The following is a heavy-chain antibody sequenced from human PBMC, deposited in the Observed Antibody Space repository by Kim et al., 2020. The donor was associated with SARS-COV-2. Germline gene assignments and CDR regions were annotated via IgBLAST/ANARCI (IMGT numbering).Heavy chain of an antibody. CDR1: GFTFDDYA. CDR2: VSSNSGSV. V-gene: IGHV3-9*01. J-gene: IGHJ5*02. CDR3: AKDFGYYGSWSYWFDQ. D-gene: IGHD3-10*01. Sequence: GGSLRLSCAASGFTFDDYAMHWVRQAPGKGPEWVSVVSSNSGSVVYADSVKGRFTISRDNAKKSLYLQMNSLTFEDTALYYCAKDFGYYGSWSYWFDQCGEGTLVTVSS.